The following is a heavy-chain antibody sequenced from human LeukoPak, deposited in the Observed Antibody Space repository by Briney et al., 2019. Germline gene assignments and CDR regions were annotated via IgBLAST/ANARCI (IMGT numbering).Heavy chain of an antibody. Sequence: GGSLRLSCSASGFTFSSYWMIWVRQAAGKGLEWVAYIKQVESENYHVDSVKGPFTISRDNVKNSLYLQMNSLRAEDMAVYYCARVRFGWFDSWGQGTLVTVSS. V-gene: IGHV3-7*01. CDR1: GFTFSSYW. CDR2: IKQVESEN. D-gene: IGHD3-3*01. J-gene: IGHJ5*01. CDR3: ARVRFGWFDS.